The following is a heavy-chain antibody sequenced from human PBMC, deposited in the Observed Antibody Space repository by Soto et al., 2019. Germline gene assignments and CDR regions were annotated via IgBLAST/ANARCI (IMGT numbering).Heavy chain of an antibody. Sequence: EVQLVESGGGLVQPGGSLRLSCAASGFTFSSYWMSWVRQAPGKGLEWVANIKQDGSEKYYVDSVKGRFTISRDNAKNSLYLQMNGLRADDTAVYYCATVVPLAEYFQHWGQGTLVTVSS. CDR3: ATVVPLAEYFQH. CDR1: GFTFSSYW. V-gene: IGHV3-7*03. D-gene: IGHD3-10*01. J-gene: IGHJ1*01. CDR2: IKQDGSEK.